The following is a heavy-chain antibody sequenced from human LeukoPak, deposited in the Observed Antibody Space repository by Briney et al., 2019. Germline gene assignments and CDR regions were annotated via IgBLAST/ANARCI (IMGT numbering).Heavy chain of an antibody. CDR3: ARSVLIRGVMDD. V-gene: IGHV3-66*01. CDR2: LYRAGHT. CDR1: GFTVSSNY. D-gene: IGHD3-10*01. Sequence: GGSLRLSCAASGFTVSSNYLSWIRQAPGKGLEWVSLLYRAGHTYYDDSVKGRFTISRDISKNTLYLQMDSLRAEDTAVYYCARSVLIRGVMDDWGQGTLVAVSS. J-gene: IGHJ4*02.